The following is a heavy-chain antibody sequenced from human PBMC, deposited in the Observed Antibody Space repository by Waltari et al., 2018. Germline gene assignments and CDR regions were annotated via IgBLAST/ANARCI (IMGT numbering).Heavy chain of an antibody. Sequence: EVQLVESGGGLVKPGGSLRLSCAASGLTFSSYSMNWVREAPGKGLEWVSSISSSSSYIYYADSVKGRFTISRDNAKNSLYLQMNSLRAEDTAVYYCAIPHYYGSGYYFDYWGQGTLVTVSS. J-gene: IGHJ4*02. CDR2: ISSSSSYI. V-gene: IGHV3-21*01. D-gene: IGHD3-10*01. CDR1: GLTFSSYS. CDR3: AIPHYYGSGYYFDY.